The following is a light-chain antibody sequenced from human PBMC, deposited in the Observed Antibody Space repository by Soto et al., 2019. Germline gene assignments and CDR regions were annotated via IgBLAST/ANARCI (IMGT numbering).Light chain of an antibody. J-gene: IGLJ1*01. V-gene: IGLV2-14*01. CDR2: DVS. CDR1: SSDVGAYNY. CDR3: GSYTTSSNDV. Sequence: QSALTQPASVSGSPGQSITISCTGTSSDVGAYNYVSWYQQHPGKAPKLTIYDVSHRPSGVSHRFSGSKSGNTASLTISGLQAEDEADYYCGSYTTSSNDVFGTRTKVTVL.